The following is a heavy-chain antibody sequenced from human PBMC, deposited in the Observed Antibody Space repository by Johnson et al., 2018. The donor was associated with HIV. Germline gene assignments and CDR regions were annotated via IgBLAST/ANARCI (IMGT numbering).Heavy chain of an antibody. CDR1: GFTFDDYA. Sequence: VQLVESGGGLVQPGRSLRLSCAASGFTFDDYAMHWVRQAPGQGLEWVSGISWNSSSIGYADSVKGRFTISRDNAKHSQYLQMNSLRAEDTALYYCAGGRIGAFDIWGQGTMVTVSS. D-gene: IGHD2-15*01. V-gene: IGHV3-9*01. CDR3: AGGRIGAFDI. CDR2: ISWNSSSI. J-gene: IGHJ3*02.